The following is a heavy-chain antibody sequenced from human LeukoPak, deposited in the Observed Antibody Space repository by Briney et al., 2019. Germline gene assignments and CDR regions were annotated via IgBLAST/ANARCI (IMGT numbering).Heavy chain of an antibody. V-gene: IGHV3-11*03. CDR3: AKTLVASPGNTGGP. CDR2: IGGSGADT. J-gene: IGHJ5*02. D-gene: IGHD6-6*01. CDR1: GFTFSDYY. Sequence: GGSLRLSCTASGFTFSDYYMSWIRQAPGKGLEWLSYIGGSGADTNYADSVKGRFTTSRDNAKSSLYLQMNSLRAEDTAVYYCAKTLVASPGNTGGPWGQGTLVTVSS.